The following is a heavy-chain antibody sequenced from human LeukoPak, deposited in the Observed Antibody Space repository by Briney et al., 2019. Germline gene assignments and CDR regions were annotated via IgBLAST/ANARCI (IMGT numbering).Heavy chain of an antibody. CDR2: IYPGDSET. V-gene: IGHV5-51*01. Sequence: GESLKISCKGSGYSFTSHWIGWVRQMPGKGLEWMGIIYPGDSETRYSPSFQGQVTISADKSISTAYLQWSSLKASDTAMYYCARRHYDILTGYHYYFDYWGQGTLVTVSS. CDR1: GYSFTSHW. J-gene: IGHJ4*02. CDR3: ARRHYDILTGYHYYFDY. D-gene: IGHD3-9*01.